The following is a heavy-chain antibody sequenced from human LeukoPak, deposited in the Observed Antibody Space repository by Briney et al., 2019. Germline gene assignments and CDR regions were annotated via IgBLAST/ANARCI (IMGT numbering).Heavy chain of an antibody. V-gene: IGHV4-30-4*01. CDR1: GGSISRGDYY. CDR2: IYYSGST. J-gene: IGHJ4*02. CDR3: ARHRLYYYDSSGYSDY. D-gene: IGHD3-22*01. Sequence: PSQTLSLTCTVSGGSISRGDYYWSWIRQPPGKGLEWIGYIYYSGSTYYNPSLKSRVTISVDTSKNQFSLKLSSVTAADTAVYYCARHRLYYYDSSGYSDYWGQGTLVTVSS.